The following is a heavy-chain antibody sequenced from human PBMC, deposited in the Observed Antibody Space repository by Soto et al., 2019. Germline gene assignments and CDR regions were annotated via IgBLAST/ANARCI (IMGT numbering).Heavy chain of an antibody. V-gene: IGHV3-30*03. J-gene: IGHJ6*02. CDR1: GFTFSSYG. CDR2: ISYDGSNK. CDR3: AIDLYSSSWYSYDVGMDV. Sequence: QVQLVESGGGVVQPGRSLRLSCAASGFTFSSYGMHWVRQAPGKGLEWVAVISYDGSNKYYADSVKGRFTISRDNSKNTLYLQMNSLRAEDTAVYYCAIDLYSSSWYSYDVGMDVWGQGTTVTVSS. D-gene: IGHD6-13*01.